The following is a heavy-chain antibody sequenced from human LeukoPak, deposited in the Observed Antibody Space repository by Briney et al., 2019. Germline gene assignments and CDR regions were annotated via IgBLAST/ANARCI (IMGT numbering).Heavy chain of an antibody. Sequence: SETLSLTCTISSGSISSSSYYWGWIRQPPGKGLEWIGSIYYNGRTSYNPSLKSRVTISVDTSKNRFSLRLTSVTAADTAVYYCVRLCCDYDNNWDLPDYWGQGTLVTVSS. J-gene: IGHJ4*02. CDR3: VRLCCDYDNNWDLPDY. D-gene: IGHD1-1*01. CDR1: SGSISSSSYY. V-gene: IGHV4-39*01. CDR2: IYYNGRT.